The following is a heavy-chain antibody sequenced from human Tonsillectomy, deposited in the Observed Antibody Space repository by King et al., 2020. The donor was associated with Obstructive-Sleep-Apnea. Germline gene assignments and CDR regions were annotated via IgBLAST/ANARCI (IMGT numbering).Heavy chain of an antibody. V-gene: IGHV1-2*02. J-gene: IGHJ5*02. D-gene: IGHD3-10*01. CDR1: GYTFTDNY. CDR3: ARDRGGSGTYWVGKHWFDP. Sequence: QLVQSGAEVKKPGASVKVSCKASGYTFTDNYIHWVRQAPGQGLEWMGWINPKSGGTNYAQKFQGRVTMTRDTSISTAYMDLSRLRFDDTAVYYCARDRGGSGTYWVGKHWFDPWGQGIVVTGSS. CDR2: INPKSGGT.